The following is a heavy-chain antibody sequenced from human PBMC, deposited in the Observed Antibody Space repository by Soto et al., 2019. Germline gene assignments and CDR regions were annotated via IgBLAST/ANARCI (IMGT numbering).Heavy chain of an antibody. CDR2: ISGSGGNT. J-gene: IGHJ4*02. CDR3: AQSLALLEGYFDY. V-gene: IGHV3-23*01. D-gene: IGHD2-15*01. CDR1: GFTFSSYA. Sequence: EVQLLESGGGLVQPGGSLRLSCAASGFTFSSYAMSWVRQVPGKGLEWVSVISGSGGNTYYADSVKGRFTISRDNSKNTLYLQMNSLRAEDTAVYYCAQSLALLEGYFDYWGQGNLVHVSS.